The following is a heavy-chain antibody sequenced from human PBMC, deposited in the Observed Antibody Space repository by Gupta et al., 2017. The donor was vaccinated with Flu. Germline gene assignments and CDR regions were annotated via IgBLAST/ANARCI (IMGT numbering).Heavy chain of an antibody. Sequence: EVQLVESGGDLVQPGGSLRLSCAASGFTFTNYGMHWVRQAPGKGLEWVSRIQSEGSTTTYADSVRGRFTISRDNAKNTLYLQLNSLRAEDSAVYYCAADGDRRGYYYAIDIWGQGTMVTVSS. D-gene: IGHD3-22*01. J-gene: IGHJ3*02. CDR3: AADGDRRGYYYAIDI. CDR1: GFTFTNYG. V-gene: IGHV3-74*01. CDR2: IQSEGSTT.